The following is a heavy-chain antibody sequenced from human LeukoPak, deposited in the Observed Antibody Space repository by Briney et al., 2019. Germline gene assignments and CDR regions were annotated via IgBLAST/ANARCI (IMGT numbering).Heavy chain of an antibody. Sequence: PGGSLRLSCAASGFTFSSYSMNWVRQAPGKGLEWVSSISSSSSYIYYADSVKGRFTISRDNAKNSLYLQMNSLRAEDTAVYYCAKAPYRGGSSWTEFDYWGQGTLVTVSS. D-gene: IGHD6-13*01. J-gene: IGHJ4*02. V-gene: IGHV3-21*01. CDR2: ISSSSSYI. CDR3: AKAPYRGGSSWTEFDY. CDR1: GFTFSSYS.